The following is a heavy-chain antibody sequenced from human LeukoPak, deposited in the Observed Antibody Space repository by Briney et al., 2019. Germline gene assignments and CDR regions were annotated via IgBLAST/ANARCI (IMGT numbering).Heavy chain of an antibody. CDR2: IYSSGST. J-gene: IGHJ5*02. Sequence: SETLSLTCTVSGGSISTYYWSWIRQPAGKGLEWIGRIYSSGSTNYKPSLESRVTMSVDTSKNQFSLKLSSMTAADTAVYYCARDVAGATSWFDPWGQGILVTVSS. D-gene: IGHD1-26*01. CDR3: ARDVAGATSWFDP. CDR1: GGSISTYY. V-gene: IGHV4-4*07.